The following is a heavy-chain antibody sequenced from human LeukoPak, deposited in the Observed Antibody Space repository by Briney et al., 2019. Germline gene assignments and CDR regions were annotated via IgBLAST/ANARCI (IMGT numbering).Heavy chain of an antibody. Sequence: GESLRLSCAASGFTFSSYERNWVRQAPGKGLEWVSAISDTGNTYHADSVKGRVTISRDSSKNTLFLQMNRLRPEDAAVYYCAKAPVTTCRGAFCYPFDYWGLGTLVTVSS. J-gene: IGHJ4*02. CDR1: GFTFSSYE. CDR3: AKAPVTTCRGAFCYPFDY. CDR2: ISDTGNT. D-gene: IGHD3-3*02. V-gene: IGHV3-23*01.